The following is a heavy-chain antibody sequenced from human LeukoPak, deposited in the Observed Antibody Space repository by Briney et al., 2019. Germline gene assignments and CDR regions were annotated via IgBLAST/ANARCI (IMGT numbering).Heavy chain of an antibody. Sequence: GRSLRLSCAASGFTFSSHAMHWVRQAPGKGLEWVAVISYDGSKKYYADSVKGRFTISRDKSKNTLYLQMNSLRAEDTAVYYCARAEVVVVAATSWFDPWGQGTLVTVSS. CDR2: ISYDGSKK. CDR3: ARAEVVVVAATSWFDP. CDR1: GFTFSSHA. J-gene: IGHJ5*02. D-gene: IGHD2-15*01. V-gene: IGHV3-30-3*01.